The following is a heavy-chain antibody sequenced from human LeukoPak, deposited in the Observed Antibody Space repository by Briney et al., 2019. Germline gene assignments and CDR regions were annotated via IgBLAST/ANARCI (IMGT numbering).Heavy chain of an antibody. V-gene: IGHV4-59*01. D-gene: IGHD6-13*01. J-gene: IGHJ6*03. CDR2: IYYSGST. Sequence: SETLSLTCTVSGGSISSYYWSWIRLPPGKGLEWIGDIYYSGSTNYNPSLKSRVTISVDTSKNQFSLKLSSVTAADTAVYYCARGPDTSTWYYYYMDVWAKRPRSPSP. CDR1: GGSISSYY. CDR3: ARGPDTSTWYYYYMDV.